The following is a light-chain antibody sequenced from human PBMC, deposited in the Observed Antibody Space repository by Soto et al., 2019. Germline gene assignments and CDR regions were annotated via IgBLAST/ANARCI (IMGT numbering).Light chain of an antibody. CDR2: GAS. J-gene: IGKJ2*01. CDR1: QSVSSN. V-gene: IGKV3-15*01. Sequence: EIVMTQSPATLSVSPGERATLSCRASQSVSSNLAWYQQKPGQAPRLLIYGASTRATGIPARFSGSGSGTEFTLTISSLQSEDFAVYYCQQYNNCPPGRPLSPLVGQGTKLEIK. CDR3: QQYNNCPPGRPLSPL.